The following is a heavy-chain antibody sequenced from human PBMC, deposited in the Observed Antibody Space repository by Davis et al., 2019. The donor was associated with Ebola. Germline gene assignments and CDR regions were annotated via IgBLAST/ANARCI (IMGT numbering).Heavy chain of an antibody. V-gene: IGHV3-30-3*01. Sequence: GESLKISCAASGFTFSSYAMHWVRQAPGKGLEWVAVISYDGSNKYYADSVKGRFTISRDNSKNTLYLQMNSLRSDDTAMYYCTRGKWFDPWGQGTLVAVSS. CDR3: TRGKWFDP. CDR2: ISYDGSNK. J-gene: IGHJ5*02. CDR1: GFTFSSYA.